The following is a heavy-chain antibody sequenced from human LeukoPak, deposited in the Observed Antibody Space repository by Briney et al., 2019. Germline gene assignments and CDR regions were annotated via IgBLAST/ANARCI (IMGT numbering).Heavy chain of an antibody. V-gene: IGHV3-30-3*01. CDR1: GFTFSSYA. CDR2: ISYDGSNK. J-gene: IGHJ4*02. CDR3: ARPLDY. Sequence: GGSLRLSCAASGFTFSSYAMHWVRQAPGKGLEWVAVISYDGSNKYYADSVKGRFTISRDNSKNTLYLQMNSLRAEDTAVYHCARPLDYWGQGTLVTVSS.